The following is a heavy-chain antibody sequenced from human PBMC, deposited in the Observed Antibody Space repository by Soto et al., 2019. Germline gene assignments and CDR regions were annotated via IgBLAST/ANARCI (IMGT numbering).Heavy chain of an antibody. V-gene: IGHV3-23*01. Sequence: EVQLLESGGGLVQPGGSLRLSCAASGVTFSSYAMWWVRQAPGKGLECVSAISGGGETTYYADSVKGRFTISRDNSKNTLYLQMNSLRAEDTAVYYCAFTSGSGSYYFDYWGQGTLVTVSS. CDR1: GVTFSSYA. CDR2: ISGGGETT. CDR3: AFTSGSGSYYFDY. D-gene: IGHD3-10*01. J-gene: IGHJ4*02.